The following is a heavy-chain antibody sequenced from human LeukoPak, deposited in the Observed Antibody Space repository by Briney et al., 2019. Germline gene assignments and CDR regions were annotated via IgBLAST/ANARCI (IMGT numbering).Heavy chain of an antibody. J-gene: IGHJ3*02. Sequence: PGGSLRLSCAASGFTFSSYSMNWVRQAPGKGLEWVSYISSSSSTIYYAHSVKGRFTISRDNAKNSLYLQMNSLRDEDTAVYYCARVTYDILTGDDAFDIWGQGTMVTVSS. D-gene: IGHD3-9*01. CDR3: ARVTYDILTGDDAFDI. V-gene: IGHV3-48*02. CDR2: ISSSSSTI. CDR1: GFTFSSYS.